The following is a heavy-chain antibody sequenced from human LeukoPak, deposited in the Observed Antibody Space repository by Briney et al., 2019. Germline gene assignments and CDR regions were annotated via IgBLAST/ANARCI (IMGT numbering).Heavy chain of an antibody. D-gene: IGHD3-10*01. CDR3: ATHRGRGDKFDY. CDR2: IYYSGST. V-gene: IGHV4-59*08. CDR1: GGSISSYY. Sequence: SETLSLTCTVSGGSISSYYWSWIRQPPGKGLEWIGYIYYSGSTNSNPSLKSRVTISVDTSKNQFSLKLSSVTAADTAVYYCATHRGRGDKFDYWGQGTLVTVSS. J-gene: IGHJ4*02.